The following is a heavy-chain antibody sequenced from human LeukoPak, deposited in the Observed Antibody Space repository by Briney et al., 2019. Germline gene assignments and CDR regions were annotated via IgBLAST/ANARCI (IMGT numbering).Heavy chain of an antibody. CDR3: ARSYGRGYYFDY. CDR2: IIPVLGTT. D-gene: IGHD3-16*01. J-gene: IGHJ4*02. CDR1: GGTFSRYA. V-gene: IGHV1-69*01. Sequence: SVKVSCKASGGTFSRYAISWVRQAPGQGLEWMGGIIPVLGTTNYAQTFQNKVTITADESTSTTYMELSSLTSEDTAVYYCARSYGRGYYFDYWGQGTLVTVSS.